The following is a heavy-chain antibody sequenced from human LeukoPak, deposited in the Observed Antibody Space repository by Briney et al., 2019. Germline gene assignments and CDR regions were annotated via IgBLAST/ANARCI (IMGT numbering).Heavy chain of an antibody. Sequence: SETLSLTCTVSGGSISSGDYYWRWIRQPPGKGLEWIGYIYYSGSTYYNPSLQGRVTISVDTSKNQFSLRLSSVTAADTAVYYCARHLNAGSYPLDHWGQGTLVTVSS. CDR3: ARHLNAGSYPLDH. D-gene: IGHD1-26*01. V-gene: IGHV4-30-4*01. CDR1: GGSISSGDYY. J-gene: IGHJ4*02. CDR2: IYYSGST.